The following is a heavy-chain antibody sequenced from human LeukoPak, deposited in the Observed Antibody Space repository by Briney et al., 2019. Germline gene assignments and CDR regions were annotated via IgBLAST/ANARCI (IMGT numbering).Heavy chain of an antibody. CDR1: GFTFSSYA. CDR3: AKLGETYDFWSGYPDYYYYYGMDV. CDR2: ISGSGGST. J-gene: IGHJ6*02. D-gene: IGHD3-3*01. V-gene: IGHV3-23*01. Sequence: GVSLRLSCAASGFTFSSYAMSWVRQAPGKGLEWVSAISGSGGSTYYADSVKGRFTISRDNSKNTLYLQMNSLRAEDTAVYYCAKLGETYDFWSGYPDYYYYYGMDVWGQGTTVTVSS.